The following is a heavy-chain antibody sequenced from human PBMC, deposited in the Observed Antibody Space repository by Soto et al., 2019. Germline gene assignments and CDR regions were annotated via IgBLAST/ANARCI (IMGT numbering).Heavy chain of an antibody. Sequence: ASVKVSCKASGGTFSSYAISWVRQAPGQGLEWMGGIIPIFGTANYAQKFQGRVTITADESTSTAYMELSSLRSEDTAVYYCARALDIVVVPAAKGYYYYYGIDVWGQGTTVTVSS. CDR1: GGTFSSYA. J-gene: IGHJ6*02. CDR3: ARALDIVVVPAAKGYYYYYGIDV. D-gene: IGHD2-2*01. CDR2: IIPIFGTA. V-gene: IGHV1-69*13.